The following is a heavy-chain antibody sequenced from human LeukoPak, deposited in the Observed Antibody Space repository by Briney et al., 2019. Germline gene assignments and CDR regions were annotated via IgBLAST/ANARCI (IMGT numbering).Heavy chain of an antibody. CDR1: GFTFSSYN. V-gene: IGHV3-48*02. Sequence: GGSLRLSCAASGFTFSSYNMNCVRQAPGKGLEWVSYITSSSSTIYYADSVKGRFTISRDNAKNSLFLQMNSLRDEDTAVYYCARDMYYGDYEIDYWGQGTLVTVSS. D-gene: IGHD4-17*01. CDR2: ITSSSSTI. J-gene: IGHJ4*02. CDR3: ARDMYYGDYEIDY.